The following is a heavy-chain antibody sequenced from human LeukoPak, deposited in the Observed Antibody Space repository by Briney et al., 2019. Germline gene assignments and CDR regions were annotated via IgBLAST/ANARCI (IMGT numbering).Heavy chain of an antibody. CDR1: GFTFSTYW. D-gene: IGHD1-26*01. V-gene: IGHV3-74*01. CDR3: AKIRGWELPGFDY. Sequence: GGSLRLSCAASGFTFSTYWMHWVRQAPGKGLVWVSRINSDGSTTTYADSVKGRFTLSRDNAKNTLYLQMNSLRAEDTAVYYCAKIRGWELPGFDYWGQGTLVTVSS. J-gene: IGHJ4*02. CDR2: INSDGSTT.